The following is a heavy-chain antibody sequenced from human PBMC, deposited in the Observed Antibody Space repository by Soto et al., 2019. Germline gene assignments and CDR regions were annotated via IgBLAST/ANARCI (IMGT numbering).Heavy chain of an antibody. V-gene: IGHV4-59*01. CDR1: AGFISSYY. CDR2: IYYSGST. D-gene: IGHD3-3*01. J-gene: IGHJ3*02. Sequence: SETLSLTCTLSAGFISSYYWSWIRQPPGKGLERIGYIYYSGSTNYNPSLKSRVTISVDTSKNQFSLKLSSVTAADTAVYYCARVSPNHDARTRDDDFWSGLDAFDIWGQGTMVTVSS. CDR3: ARVSPNHDARTRDDDFWSGLDAFDI.